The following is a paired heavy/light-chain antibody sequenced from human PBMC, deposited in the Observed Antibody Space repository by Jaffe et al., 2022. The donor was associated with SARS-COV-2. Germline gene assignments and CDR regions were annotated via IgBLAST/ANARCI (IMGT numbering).Light chain of an antibody. CDR2: AAS. CDR3: QQSYSTL. Sequence: DIQMTQSPSSLSASVGDRVTITCRASQSISSYLNWYQQKPGKAPKLLIYAASSLQSGVPSRFSGSGSGTDFTLTISSLQPEDFATYYCQQSYSTLFGQGTKVEIK. V-gene: IGKV1-39*01. CDR1: QSISSY. J-gene: IGKJ1*01.
Heavy chain of an antibody. CDR1: GGSISSGSYY. CDR2: IYTSGST. Sequence: QVQLQESGPGLVKPSQTLSLTCTVSGGSISSGSYYWSWIRQPAGKGLEWIGRIYTSGSTNYNPSLKSRVTISVDTSKNQFSLKLSSVTAADTAVYYCARGAYGSGTPYYYYYYGMDVWGQGTTVTVSS. V-gene: IGHV4-61*02. D-gene: IGHD3-10*01. CDR3: ARGAYGSGTPYYYYYYGMDV. J-gene: IGHJ6*02.